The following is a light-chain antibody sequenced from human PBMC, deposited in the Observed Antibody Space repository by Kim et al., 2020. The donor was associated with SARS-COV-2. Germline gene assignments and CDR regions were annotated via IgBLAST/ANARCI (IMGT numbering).Light chain of an antibody. CDR2: YDS. J-gene: IGLJ3*02. CDR3: QVWDSSSDHRV. CDR1: NIGSKS. V-gene: IGLV3-21*04. Sequence: APGKTARIPCGGNNIGSKSVHWYQQKPGHAPVLVIYYDSDRPSGIPERFSGSNSGNTATLTISRVEAGDEADYYCQVWDSSSDHRVFGGGTQLTVL.